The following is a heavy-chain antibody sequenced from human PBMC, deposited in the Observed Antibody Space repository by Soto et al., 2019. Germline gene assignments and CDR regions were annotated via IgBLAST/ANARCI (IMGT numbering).Heavy chain of an antibody. V-gene: IGHV5-51*01. Sequence: PGESLKISCKGSGYSFTSYWIGWVRQMPGKGLEWMGIIYPGDSDTRYSPSFQGQVTISADKSISTAYLQWSSLKASGTAMYYCARRYDSSGYYYGGWFDPWGQGTLVTVSS. CDR3: ARRYDSSGYYYGGWFDP. J-gene: IGHJ5*02. D-gene: IGHD3-22*01. CDR1: GYSFTSYW. CDR2: IYPGDSDT.